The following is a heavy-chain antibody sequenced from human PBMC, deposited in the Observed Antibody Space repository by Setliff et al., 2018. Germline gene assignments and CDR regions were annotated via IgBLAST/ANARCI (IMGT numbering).Heavy chain of an antibody. V-gene: IGHV1-46*01. CDR3: ARAQSWSGGPYYFDY. D-gene: IGHD3-3*01. CDR1: GYAFTTYY. J-gene: IGHJ4*02. CDR2: INPSDGST. Sequence: ASVKVSCKASGYAFTTYYMHWVRQAPGQGLEWIGVINPSDGSTTYAQKFQGRVTMTRNTSISTAYMELSSLRSEDTAVYYCARAQSWSGGPYYFDYWGQGSLVTVSS.